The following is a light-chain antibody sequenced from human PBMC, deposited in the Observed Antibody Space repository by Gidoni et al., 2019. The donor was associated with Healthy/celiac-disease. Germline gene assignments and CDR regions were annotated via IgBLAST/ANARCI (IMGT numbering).Light chain of an antibody. J-gene: IGKJ4*01. V-gene: IGKV1-39*01. CDR2: AAS. Sequence: DIQMTQSQSSLSASVGDRVTITCRASQSISSYLNWYQQKPGKAPKLLIYAASSLQSGVPSRFSGSGSGTDFTLTISSLQPEDFATYYWQQSYSTRALTFGGGTKVEIK. CDR3: QQSYSTRALT. CDR1: QSISSY.